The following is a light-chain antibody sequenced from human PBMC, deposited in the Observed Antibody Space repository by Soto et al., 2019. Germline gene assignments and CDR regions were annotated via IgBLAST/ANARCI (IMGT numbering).Light chain of an antibody. CDR2: GAS. CDR1: QSVSSTY. Sequence: EILLTQSPGTLSLSPGERATLSCRASQSVSSTYLAWYQQKPGQAPRLLIYGASNRATGIPDRFSGSGSGTDFTLTISRLEPEDFAVYYCQQYGSSPPFTFGQGTKVDIK. V-gene: IGKV3-20*01. CDR3: QQYGSSPPFT. J-gene: IGKJ2*01.